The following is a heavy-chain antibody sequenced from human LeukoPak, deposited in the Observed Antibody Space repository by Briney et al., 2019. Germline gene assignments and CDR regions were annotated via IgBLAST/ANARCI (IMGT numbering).Heavy chain of an antibody. V-gene: IGHV1-24*01. D-gene: IGHD1-26*01. CDR1: GYTLTELG. Sequence: AADTVSYQVSGYTLTELGMNWERQAPGKGRERMGGFDPEDGETIYAQKFQGRVTMTEDTSTDTAYMELSSLRSEDTAVYYCATEQGARGVDPWGQGPLVTVSS. J-gene: IGHJ5*02. CDR2: FDPEDGET. CDR3: ATEQGARGVDP.